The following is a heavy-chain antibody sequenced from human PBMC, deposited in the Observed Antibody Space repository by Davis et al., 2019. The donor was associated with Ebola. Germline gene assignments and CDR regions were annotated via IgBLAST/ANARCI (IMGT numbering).Heavy chain of an antibody. J-gene: IGHJ6*02. Sequence: KVSCKGSGYSFTSYWIGWVRQMPGKGLEWMGIIYPGDSDTRYSPSFQGQVTISADKSISTAYLQWNSLKASDTAMYYCARRLTSSAYYYGMDVWGQGTTVTVSS. V-gene: IGHV5-51*01. CDR2: IYPGDSDT. D-gene: IGHD3-22*01. CDR1: GYSFTSYW. CDR3: ARRLTSSAYYYGMDV.